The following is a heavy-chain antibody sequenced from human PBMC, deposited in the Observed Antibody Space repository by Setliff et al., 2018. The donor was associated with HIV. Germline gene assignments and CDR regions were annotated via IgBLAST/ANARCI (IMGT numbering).Heavy chain of an antibody. V-gene: IGHV3-7*03. CDR1: GVTFSNYW. D-gene: IGHD6-6*01. CDR3: SRGHYSSPFG. J-gene: IGHJ4*02. CDR2: IKGDGSEK. Sequence: HPGGSLRLSCADSGVTFSNYWMNWVRQAPGKGLEWVANIKGDGSEKHYVDSVKGRFSISRDNAKKSLFLQMNSLRAEDTAVYYCSRGHYSSPFGWGQGTLVTVSS.